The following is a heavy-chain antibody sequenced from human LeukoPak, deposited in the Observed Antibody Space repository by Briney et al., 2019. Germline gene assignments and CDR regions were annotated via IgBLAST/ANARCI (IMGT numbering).Heavy chain of an antibody. V-gene: IGHV4-4*07. J-gene: IGHJ4*02. D-gene: IGHD3-10*01. CDR1: DTSINTYY. Sequence: PSETLSLTCTVSDTSINTYYWSWIRQPAGKGLEWIGHMYATGTTNYNPSLKSRVSMSVDTSKNQISLNLRSVTAADTAVYYCAKVAKYYYGPETYFFSENWGQGTLVTVSS. CDR2: MYATGTT. CDR3: AKVAKYYYGPETYFFSEN.